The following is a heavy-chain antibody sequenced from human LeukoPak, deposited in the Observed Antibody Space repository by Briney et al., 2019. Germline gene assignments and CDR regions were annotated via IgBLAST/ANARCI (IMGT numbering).Heavy chain of an antibody. D-gene: IGHD1-1*01. V-gene: IGHV4-34*01. CDR1: GGSFSGYY. J-gene: IGHJ4*02. CDR3: ASRTTGTTVDFDY. Sequence: SETLSLTCAVYGGSFSGYYWSWIRQPPGKGLEWIGEINHSGSTNYNPSLKSRVTISVDTSKNQFSLKLSSVIAADTAVYYCASRTTGTTVDFDYWGQGTLVTVSS. CDR2: INHSGST.